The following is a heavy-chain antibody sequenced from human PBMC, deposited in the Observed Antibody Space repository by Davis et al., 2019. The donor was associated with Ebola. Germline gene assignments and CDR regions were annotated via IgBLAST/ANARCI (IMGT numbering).Heavy chain of an antibody. CDR1: GYSFSDYH. D-gene: IGHD3-16*01. Sequence: ASVKVSCKASGYSFSDYHMHWVRQAPGQGLEWMGWITPKSGGTEYAQKFKGRVTVTRDTSISTAHMELSGLMSDDTAVYYCARDDKVMHFDFWGQGTLVTVSS. CDR3: ARDDKVMHFDF. CDR2: ITPKSGGT. V-gene: IGHV1-2*02. J-gene: IGHJ4*02.